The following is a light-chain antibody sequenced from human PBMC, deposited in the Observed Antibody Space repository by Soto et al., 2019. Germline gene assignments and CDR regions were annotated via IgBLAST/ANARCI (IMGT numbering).Light chain of an antibody. J-gene: IGKJ1*01. CDR3: QQYNSYST. CDR1: QSISCW. Sequence: DIQMTQSPSTLSASVGDRVTITCRASQSISCWLAWYQQKPGKAPKPLIYDASSLESGVPSRFSGSGSGTEFTLTISSLQPDDFATYYCQQYNSYSTFGQGTKVDIK. V-gene: IGKV1-5*01. CDR2: DAS.